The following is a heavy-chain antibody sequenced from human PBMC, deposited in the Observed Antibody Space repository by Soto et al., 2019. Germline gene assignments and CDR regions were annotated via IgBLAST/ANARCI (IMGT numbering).Heavy chain of an antibody. CDR1: GFTFSSHG. J-gene: IGHJ3*01. CDR2: LSRGGGTT. CDR3: AKDGQYRTDGFDV. D-gene: IGHD6-6*01. Sequence: EAQLLESGGDWAQPGGSLRLSCAASGFTFSSHGMSWVRQAPGKGLEWIAGLSRGGGTTYYADSVKGRFTISRDNSKNPLDLIKNSLKVEDTALYYCAKDGQYRTDGFDVWGQGTMVTVSS. V-gene: IGHV3-23*01.